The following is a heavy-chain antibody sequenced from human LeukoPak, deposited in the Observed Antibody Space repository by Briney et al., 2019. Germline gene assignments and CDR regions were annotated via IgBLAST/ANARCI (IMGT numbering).Heavy chain of an antibody. V-gene: IGHV4-30-4*01. CDR3: ARMTNYDFWSGYYSEYGMDV. Sequence: PSETLSLTCTVSGGSITSGDYYWRWIRQPPGKGLEWIGYIYYSGSTYYNPSLKSRVTISVDMSKNQFSLKLSSVTAADTAVYYCARMTNYDFWSGYYSEYGMDVWGQGTTVTVSS. CDR1: GGSITSGDYY. CDR2: IYYSGST. J-gene: IGHJ6*02. D-gene: IGHD3-3*01.